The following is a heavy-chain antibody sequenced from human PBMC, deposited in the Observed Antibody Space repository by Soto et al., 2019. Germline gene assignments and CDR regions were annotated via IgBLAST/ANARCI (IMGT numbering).Heavy chain of an antibody. Sequence: GGSLRLSCAASGFTFRSYAIRWVRQAPGKGLEWVAVISRDGSNKYYVDSVKGRFTISRDNSKDTVYLQMNSLRDEDSAMFYCARSRSGAVADSFDFWGQGTLVTVSS. CDR1: GFTFRSYA. J-gene: IGHJ4*02. D-gene: IGHD3-10*01. V-gene: IGHV3-30*04. CDR3: ARSRSGAVADSFDF. CDR2: ISRDGSNK.